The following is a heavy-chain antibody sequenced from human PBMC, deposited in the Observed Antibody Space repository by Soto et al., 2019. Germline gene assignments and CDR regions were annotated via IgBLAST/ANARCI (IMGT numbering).Heavy chain of an antibody. Sequence: PGGSLRLSCAASGYTFSSYAMSWVRQAPGKGLEWVSAISGSGGSTYYADSVKGRFTISRDNSKNTLYLQMNSLRAEDTAGDYCAKIPGYCSGGSCLYFDYWGQGTLVTVSS. V-gene: IGHV3-23*01. CDR3: AKIPGYCSGGSCLYFDY. CDR2: ISGSGGST. D-gene: IGHD2-15*01. CDR1: GYTFSSYA. J-gene: IGHJ4*02.